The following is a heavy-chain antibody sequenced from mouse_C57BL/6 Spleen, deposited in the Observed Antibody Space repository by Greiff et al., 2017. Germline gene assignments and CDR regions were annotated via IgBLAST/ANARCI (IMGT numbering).Heavy chain of an antibody. CDR3: TTGLLLDAIDY. Sequence: VQLQQPGAELVRPGASVKLSCTASGYNITDYYMHWVKQRPEQGLEWIGRIDPADGDTDYAPKFQGKATLTADTSSNTAYLQLSSLTSEDTAVYYCTTGLLLDAIDYWGQGTSVTVSS. J-gene: IGHJ4*01. D-gene: IGHD1-1*01. CDR1: GYNITDYY. CDR2: IDPADGDT. V-gene: IGHV14-1*01.